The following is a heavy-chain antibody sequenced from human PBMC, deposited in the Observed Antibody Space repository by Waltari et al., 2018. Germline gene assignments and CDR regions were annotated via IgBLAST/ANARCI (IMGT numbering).Heavy chain of an antibody. CDR3: ARALGYCSGGSCRRPFDP. CDR1: GGSISSGGYS. J-gene: IGHJ5*02. CDR2: IYHSGST. Sequence: QLQLQESGSGLVKPSQTLSLTCAVSGGSISSGGYSWSWIRQPPGKGLEWIGYIYHSGSTYYNPSLKSRVTISVDRSKNQFSLKLSSVTAADTAVYYCARALGYCSGGSCRRPFDPWGQGTLVTVSS. D-gene: IGHD2-15*01. V-gene: IGHV4-30-2*01.